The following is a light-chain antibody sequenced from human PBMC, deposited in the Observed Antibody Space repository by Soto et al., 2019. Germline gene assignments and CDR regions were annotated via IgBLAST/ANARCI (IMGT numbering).Light chain of an antibody. Sequence: EIVLTQSPDTLSLSPGERATLSCRASQSVSSYLAWFQQKPGQAPRLLIYDASNRATGIPARFSGSGSGTDLTLTISSLEPEDFAVYYCQQRSNWPPLTFGGGTKVEIK. CDR3: QQRSNWPPLT. CDR2: DAS. V-gene: IGKV3-11*01. J-gene: IGKJ4*01. CDR1: QSVSSY.